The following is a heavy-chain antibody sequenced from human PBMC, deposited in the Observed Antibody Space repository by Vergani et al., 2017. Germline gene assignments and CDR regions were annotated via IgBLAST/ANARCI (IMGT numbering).Heavy chain of an antibody. Sequence: EVQLVESGGGLIHPGGSLRLSCAVSGFTFSSFGMSWVRQTPGKRLEWISYIDTRGTSTNYADSVKGRFATFRDGANNLLYLQMNSLRPEDTAVYYCVKDIAASGNYWYFDLWGRGTLVTVSS. CDR1: GFTFSSFG. D-gene: IGHD6-13*01. V-gene: IGHV3-48*01. J-gene: IGHJ2*01. CDR3: VKDIAASGNYWYFDL. CDR2: IDTRGTST.